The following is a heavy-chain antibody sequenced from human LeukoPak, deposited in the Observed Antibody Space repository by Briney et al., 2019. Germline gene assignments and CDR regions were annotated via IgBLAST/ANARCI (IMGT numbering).Heavy chain of an antibody. CDR2: INHGGSN. Sequence: PSETLTLTCAAYGWSFSGYYWRWVRQPPGKGLEWIGVINHGGSNNYYPALKSRVTIIVGTTTNQFSLQQRTVTAADTAVYYRARGSYYCSGGSCQRRAFDSWGQGTMVTVSS. J-gene: IGHJ3*02. CDR3: ARGSYYCSGGSCQRRAFDS. V-gene: IGHV4-34*01. CDR1: GWSFSGYY. D-gene: IGHD2-15*01.